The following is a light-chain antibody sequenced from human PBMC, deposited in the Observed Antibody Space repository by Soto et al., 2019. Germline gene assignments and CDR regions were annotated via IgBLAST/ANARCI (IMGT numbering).Light chain of an antibody. CDR2: STS. CDR1: TGAVTSDHY. CDR3: LLHFCCAQVWM. Sequence: QAVVTQEPSLTVSPGGTVTLTCASSTGAVTSDHYPTWLQQKPGQPPRALIYSTSNKHSWTPARFSGSLLGGRAALTLSGVQPGDEADYYCLLHFCCAQVWMFGGGTKVTVL. J-gene: IGLJ3*02. V-gene: IGLV7-43*01.